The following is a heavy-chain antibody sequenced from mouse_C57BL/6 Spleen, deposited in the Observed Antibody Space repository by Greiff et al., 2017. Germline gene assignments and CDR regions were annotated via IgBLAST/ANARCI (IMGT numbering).Heavy chain of an antibody. D-gene: IGHD3-2*02. V-gene: IGHV5-6*01. CDR2: ISSGGSYT. CDR1: GFTFSSYG. Sequence: EVKLVESGGDLVKPGGSLKLSCAASGFTFSSYGMSWVRQTPDKRLEWVATISSGGSYTYYPDSVKGRFTIARDNAKNTLYLQMSSLKSEDTAVYYCARPGSSGYVRFACWGQGTLVTVSA. J-gene: IGHJ3*01. CDR3: ARPGSSGYVRFAC.